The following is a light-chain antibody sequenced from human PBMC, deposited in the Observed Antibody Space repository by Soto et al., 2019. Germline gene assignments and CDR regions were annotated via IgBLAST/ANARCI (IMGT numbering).Light chain of an antibody. V-gene: IGLV2-14*03. CDR1: SGDVGAYNF. J-gene: IGLJ1*01. CDR3: SSYAGSDTFV. CDR2: HVS. Sequence: QSALTQPASVSGSPGQSITISCTGTSGDVGAYNFVSWYQQHPGKAPKLIVYHVSDRPSGFSSRFSGSKSGNSASLTISGLHAEDEADYSCSSYAGSDTFVFGTGTKVTVL.